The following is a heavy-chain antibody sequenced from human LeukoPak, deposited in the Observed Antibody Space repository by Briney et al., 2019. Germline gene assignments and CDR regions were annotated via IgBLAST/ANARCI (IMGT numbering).Heavy chain of an antibody. Sequence: GGSLRLSCAASEFTFSSYGMHWVRQAPGKGLEWVAFIRYDGGNRYYAGSVKGRFTISRDNSKNTLYLQMNSLRAEDAAVYYCARVPAALIYYYYMDVWGKGTTVTIPS. CDR2: IRYDGGNR. J-gene: IGHJ6*03. D-gene: IGHD2-2*01. CDR3: ARVPAALIYYYYMDV. V-gene: IGHV3-30*02. CDR1: EFTFSSYG.